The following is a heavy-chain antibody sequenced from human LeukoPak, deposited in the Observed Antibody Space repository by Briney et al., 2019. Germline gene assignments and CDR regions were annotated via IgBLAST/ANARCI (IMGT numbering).Heavy chain of an antibody. CDR3: ARDSFYYDSSGLFDY. CDR2: IKQDGSEK. J-gene: IGHJ4*02. Sequence: GGSLRLSCAASGFTFSTYNMNWVRQDPGKGLEWVANIKQDGSEKYYVDSVKGRFTISRDNAKNSLHLQMNSLRAEDTAVYYCARDSFYYDSSGLFDYWGQGTLVTVSS. CDR1: GFTFSTYN. V-gene: IGHV3-7*05. D-gene: IGHD3-22*01.